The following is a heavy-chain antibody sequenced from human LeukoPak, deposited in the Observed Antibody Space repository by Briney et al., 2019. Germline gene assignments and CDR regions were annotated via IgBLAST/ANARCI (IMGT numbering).Heavy chain of an antibody. Sequence: PGGSLRLSCAAPVFTSTSYAMHWVRQAPRKGLEWVAVISYDGSNKYYADSVKGRFTISRDSSKITLYLQMNSLRAEDTAVYYCARVGRSNLDYWGQGTLVTVSS. J-gene: IGHJ4*02. CDR1: VFTSTSYA. CDR2: ISYDGSNK. CDR3: ARVGRSNLDY. V-gene: IGHV3-30-3*01.